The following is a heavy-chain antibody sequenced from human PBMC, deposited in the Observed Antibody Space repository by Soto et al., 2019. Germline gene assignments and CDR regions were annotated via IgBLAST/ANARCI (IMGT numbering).Heavy chain of an antibody. V-gene: IGHV1-69*13. CDR1: GGTFSSYA. J-gene: IGHJ3*02. D-gene: IGHD1-26*01. CDR3: AREGREVGATPAFDI. CDR2: IIPIFGTA. Sequence: SVKVSCKASGGTFSSYAISWVRQAPGQGLEWMVGIIPIFGTANYAQKFQGRVTITADESTSTAYMGLSSLRSEDTAVYYCAREGREVGATPAFDIWGQGTMVPVSS.